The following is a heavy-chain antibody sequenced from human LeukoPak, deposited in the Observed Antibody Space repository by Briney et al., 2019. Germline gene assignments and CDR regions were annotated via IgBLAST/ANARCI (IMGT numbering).Heavy chain of an antibody. J-gene: IGHJ4*02. V-gene: IGHV1-69*05. CDR3: ARELLGIGGYFDY. CDR1: GGTFSSYA. Sequence: GASVKVSCKASGGTFSSYAISWVRQAPGQGLEWMGGIIPIFGTANYAQKFQGRVTITTDESTSTAYMELSSLRSEDTAVYYCARELLGIGGYFDYWGQGTLVTVSS. D-gene: IGHD3-16*01. CDR2: IIPIFGTA.